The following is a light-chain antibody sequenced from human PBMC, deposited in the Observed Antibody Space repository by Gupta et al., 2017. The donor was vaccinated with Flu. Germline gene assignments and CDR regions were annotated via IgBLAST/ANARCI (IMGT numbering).Light chain of an antibody. CDR1: QSVSSY. CDR2: DAS. J-gene: IGKJ1*01. V-gene: IGKV3-11*01. CDR3: QQRRT. Sequence: ETVLTQSPATLSLSPGERATLSCRASQSVSSYLAWYQQKPGQAPRLLIYDASNGATGIPARFSGSGSGTDFTLTISSLEAEDFAVYYCQQRRTFGQGTKVEIK.